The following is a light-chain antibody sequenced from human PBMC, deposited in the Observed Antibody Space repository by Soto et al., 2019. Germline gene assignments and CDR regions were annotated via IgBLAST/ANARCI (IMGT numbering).Light chain of an antibody. CDR3: QQYGSSPGE. V-gene: IGKV3-20*01. J-gene: IGKJ1*01. CDR1: QGFXSSF. Sequence: IVLAQSPCTLSLSPGESATPPCRASQGFXSSFLAWYQQKAGQAPSLLXYGASRMDTGIQDMFSGSGSWTDFTLTISSLEPEDLAVYYCQQYGSSPGEFGQGTKWIS. CDR2: GAS.